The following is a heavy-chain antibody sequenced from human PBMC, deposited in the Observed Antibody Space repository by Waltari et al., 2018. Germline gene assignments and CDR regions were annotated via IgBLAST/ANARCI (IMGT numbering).Heavy chain of an antibody. J-gene: IGHJ6*02. CDR2: INPSGGST. V-gene: IGHV1-46*01. D-gene: IGHD4-17*01. CDR1: GYTFTSYS. Sequence: QVQLVQSGAEVKKPGASGKVSCKASGYTFTSYSMHWVRQAPGQGIEWMGIINPSGGSTSYAQKCQGRVTMTRDTSTSTVYMELSSLRSEDTAVYYCARSDGDYGYYYYYGMDFWGQGTTVTVSS. CDR3: ARSDGDYGYYYYYGMDF.